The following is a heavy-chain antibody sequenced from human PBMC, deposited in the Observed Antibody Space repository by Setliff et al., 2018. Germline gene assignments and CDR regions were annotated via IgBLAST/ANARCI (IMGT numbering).Heavy chain of an antibody. CDR1: GYTFSTYG. Sequence: ASVKVSCKDSGYTFSTYGISWVRQAPGQGLEWMGWISAYNGNTNYAQKLQGRVTMTTDTSTSTAYMELRSLRSDGTAVYYCARGSSSGYYFDYWGQGTLVTVSS. CDR3: ARGSSSGYYFDY. D-gene: IGHD6-6*01. V-gene: IGHV1-18*01. J-gene: IGHJ4*02. CDR2: ISAYNGNT.